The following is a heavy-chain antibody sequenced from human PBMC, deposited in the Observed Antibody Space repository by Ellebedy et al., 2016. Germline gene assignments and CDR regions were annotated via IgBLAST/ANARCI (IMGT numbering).Heavy chain of an antibody. CDR3: ARDSGSGMDV. D-gene: IGHD5-12*01. Sequence: GESLKISCAASGFTFSSYWMSWVRQAPGKGLEWVANIKQDGSEKYYVDSVKGRFTTSRDNAKNSLYLQMNSLRAEDTAVYYCARDSGSGMDVWGQGTTVTVSS. CDR1: GFTFSSYW. J-gene: IGHJ6*02. CDR2: IKQDGSEK. V-gene: IGHV3-7*01.